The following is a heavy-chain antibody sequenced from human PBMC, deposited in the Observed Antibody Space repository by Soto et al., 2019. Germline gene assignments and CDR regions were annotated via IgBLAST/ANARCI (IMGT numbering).Heavy chain of an antibody. CDR2: ISYDGTNK. CDR3: AVSYYYDSSGYSYYFDY. V-gene: IGHV3-30*01. D-gene: IGHD3-22*01. J-gene: IGHJ4*02. CDR1: GFTFSTYA. Sequence: GESLRLSCAASGFTFSTYAMHWVRQAPGKGLEWVAVISYDGTNKYYADSVRGRFTISRDNSKNTLYLQMNSLRAEDTAVYYCAVSYYYDSSGYSYYFDYWGPGTLVTVSS.